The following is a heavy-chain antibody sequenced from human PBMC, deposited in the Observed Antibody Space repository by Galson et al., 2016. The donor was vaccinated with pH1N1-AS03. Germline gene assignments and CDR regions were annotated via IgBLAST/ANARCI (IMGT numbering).Heavy chain of an antibody. CDR2: ISRSNLYT. V-gene: IGHV3-11*06. D-gene: IGHD3-9*01. J-gene: IGHJ2*01. CDR3: ARGGPRVVDNPWYFDL. CDR1: GFTFSDYY. Sequence: SLRLSCAVSGFTFSDYYITWIRQAPGKGLEWLSYISRSNLYTNYADSVKGRFTISRDNANNSLWLQMNSLTVADAAVYYCARGGPRVVDNPWYFDLWGRGTLVTVSS.